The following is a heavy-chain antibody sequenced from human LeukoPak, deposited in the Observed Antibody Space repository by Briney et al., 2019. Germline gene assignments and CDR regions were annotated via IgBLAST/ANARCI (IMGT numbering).Heavy chain of an antibody. D-gene: IGHD4-11*01. CDR3: VKEVPGTTIYH. Sequence: PGGSLRLSCVASGFTVSSSYMSWVRQAPGKGLEWVSVIFRGDATYYADSVKGRFTVSRDTSKNTVYLQMNSLAAEDTAVYYCVKEVPGTTIYHWGQGTLVTVSS. V-gene: IGHV3-66*01. CDR1: GFTVSSSY. CDR2: IFRGDAT. J-gene: IGHJ5*02.